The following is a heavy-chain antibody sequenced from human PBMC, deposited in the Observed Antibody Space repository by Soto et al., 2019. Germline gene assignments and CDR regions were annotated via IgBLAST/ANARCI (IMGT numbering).Heavy chain of an antibody. Sequence: QVQLVESGGGVVQPGRSLRLSCAASGFTFSSYAMHWVRQAPGKGLEWVAVISYDGSNKYYADSVKGRFTISRDNSKNTLYLQMNSLRAEDTAVYYCARDPLGIAVAGTLWYWGQGTLVTVSS. CDR2: ISYDGSNK. CDR3: ARDPLGIAVAGTLWY. V-gene: IGHV3-30-3*01. D-gene: IGHD6-19*01. CDR1: GFTFSSYA. J-gene: IGHJ4*02.